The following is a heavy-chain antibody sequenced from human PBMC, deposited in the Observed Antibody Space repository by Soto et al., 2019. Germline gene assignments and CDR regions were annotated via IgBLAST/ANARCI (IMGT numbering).Heavy chain of an antibody. J-gene: IGHJ4*02. CDR2: ISWNSGSI. V-gene: IGHV3-9*01. CDR1: GFTFYDYA. CDR3: AKDISITMVRGVLDY. D-gene: IGHD3-10*01. Sequence: SLRLSCAASGFTFYDYAIHFFRQSPLKGLEWVSGISWNSGSIGYADSVKGRFTISRDNAKNSLYLQMNSLRAEDTALYYCAKDISITMVRGVLDYWGQGTLVTVSS.